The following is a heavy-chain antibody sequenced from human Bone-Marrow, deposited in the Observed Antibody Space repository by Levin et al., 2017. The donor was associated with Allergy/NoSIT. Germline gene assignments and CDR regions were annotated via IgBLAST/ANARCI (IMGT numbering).Heavy chain of an antibody. Sequence: TSQTLSLTCTVSGGSISNSYWSWIRQPPGKGLEWIGYIYYSGTTNYNPSLKSRVTISVDTSKSQFSLKLTSVTAADTAIYYCARMGDTAMVDPFDYWGQGTLVTVSS. CDR3: ARMGDTAMVDPFDY. J-gene: IGHJ4*02. CDR2: IYYSGTT. V-gene: IGHV4-59*01. D-gene: IGHD5-18*01. CDR1: GGSISNSY.